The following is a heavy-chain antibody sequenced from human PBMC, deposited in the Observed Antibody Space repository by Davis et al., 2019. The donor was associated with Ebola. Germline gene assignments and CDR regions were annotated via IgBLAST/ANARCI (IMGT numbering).Heavy chain of an antibody. Sequence: PGGSLRLSCAASGFTFSSYAMHWVRQAPGKGLEWVAVISYDGSNKYYADSVKGRFTISRDNSKNTLYLQVNSLRAEDTAVYYCAREGGLGEVSYYYYYGMDVWGQGTTVTVSS. D-gene: IGHD3-16*01. V-gene: IGHV3-30-3*01. J-gene: IGHJ6*02. CDR2: ISYDGSNK. CDR1: GFTFSSYA. CDR3: AREGGLGEVSYYYYYGMDV.